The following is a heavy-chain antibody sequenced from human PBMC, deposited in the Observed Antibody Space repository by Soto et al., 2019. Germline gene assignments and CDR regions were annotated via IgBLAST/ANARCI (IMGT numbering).Heavy chain of an antibody. CDR3: ATPGPY. CDR1: GFTFSSYG. CDR2: VWFDGSNK. Sequence: QVQLVESGGGVVQPGRSLRLSCAASGFTFSSYGMQWVRQAPGKGLEWVGVVWFDGSNKFYADSVKGRFTNSRDNSKNPVSMQVHGLREEDSAAYSCATPGPYWGKGTLVTVSS. J-gene: IGHJ4*02. V-gene: IGHV3-33*01.